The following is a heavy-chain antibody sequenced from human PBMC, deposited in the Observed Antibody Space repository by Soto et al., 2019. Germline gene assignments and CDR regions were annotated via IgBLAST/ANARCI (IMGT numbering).Heavy chain of an antibody. Sequence: VKVSCKASGYTFTRYGISWVRQAPGQGLEWMGWISGYNGDTNYAQKFQDRVSMTIDTSTGTAYMELRSLTSDDTAIYYCAKNGQPPYYYYGLDVWGQGTKVTVSS. CDR1: GYTFTRYG. CDR2: ISGYNGDT. CDR3: AKNGQPPYYYYGLDV. J-gene: IGHJ6*02. D-gene: IGHD2-8*01. V-gene: IGHV1-18*01.